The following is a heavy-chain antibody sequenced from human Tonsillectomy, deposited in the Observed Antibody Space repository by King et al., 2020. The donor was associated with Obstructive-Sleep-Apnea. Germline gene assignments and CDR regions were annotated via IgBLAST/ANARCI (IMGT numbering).Heavy chain of an antibody. CDR1: GYSISGGYY. D-gene: IGHD3-22*01. V-gene: IGHV4-38-2*02. CDR3: ARDRDVYYYDTSGAKYGMDV. Sequence: QVQLQESGPGLLKPSETLSLTCTVSGYSISGGYYWGWIRQPPGKGLEWIGSIHHSGSTNYKPSLKSRVTISIDTSKNQFSLRLSSVTAADTAVYYCARDRDVYYYDTSGAKYGMDVWGQGTTVTVSS. J-gene: IGHJ6*02. CDR2: IHHSGST.